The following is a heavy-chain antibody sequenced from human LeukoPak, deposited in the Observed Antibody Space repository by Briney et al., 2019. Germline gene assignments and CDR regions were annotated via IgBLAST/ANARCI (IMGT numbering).Heavy chain of an antibody. D-gene: IGHD2-8*02. CDR2: IYYSGST. CDR3: ARLLVGPLDAFDI. J-gene: IGHJ3*02. CDR1: GGSISSYY. V-gene: IGHV4-59*08. Sequence: SETLSLTCTVSGGSISSYYWSWIRQPPGKGLEWIGYIYYSGSTNYNPSLKSRVTISVDTSKNQFSLKLNSVTAADTAVYYCARLLVGPLDAFDIWGQGTMVTVSS.